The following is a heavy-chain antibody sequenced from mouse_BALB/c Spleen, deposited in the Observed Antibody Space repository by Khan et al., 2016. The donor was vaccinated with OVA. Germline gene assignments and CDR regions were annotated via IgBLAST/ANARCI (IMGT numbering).Heavy chain of an antibody. V-gene: IGHV14-4*02. CDR2: IDPENGDT. CDR1: GFNIKDYY. CDR3: NPLYGSSYDAMDY. Sequence: IQLVQSGAELVRSGASVKLSCTASGFNIKDYYMHWVKQRPEQGLEWIGWIDPENGDTEYAPKFQGKATMTADTSSNTAYLQLSSLTSEDTAVYYCNPLYGSSYDAMDYWGQGTSVTVSS. J-gene: IGHJ4*01. D-gene: IGHD1-1*01.